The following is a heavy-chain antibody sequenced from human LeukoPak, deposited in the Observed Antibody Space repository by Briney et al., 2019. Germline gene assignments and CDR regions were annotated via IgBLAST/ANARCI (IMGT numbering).Heavy chain of an antibody. CDR2: INWNGGST. D-gene: IGHD5-24*01. CDR3: ARDLGYKDYASAFDI. Sequence: PGGSLRLSCAASAFTFDDYGMTWVRQAPGKGLEWVSGINWNGGSTGYAVSVKGRFTISRDSAKNSLYLQMNSLRAEDTALYYCARDLGYKDYASAFDIWGQGPMVTVSS. J-gene: IGHJ3*02. V-gene: IGHV3-20*04. CDR1: AFTFDDYG.